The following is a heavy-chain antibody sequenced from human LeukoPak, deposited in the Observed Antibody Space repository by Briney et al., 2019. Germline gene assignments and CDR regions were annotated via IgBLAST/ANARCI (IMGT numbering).Heavy chain of an antibody. CDR1: GFTFSSYA. CDR3: AKLARSGYSYGRVSYYYGMDV. CDR2: ISGSGGST. D-gene: IGHD5-18*01. Sequence: PGGSLRLSCAASGFTFSSYAMSWVRQAPGKGLEWVSAISGSGGSTYYADSVKGRFTISRDNSKNTLYLQMNSLRAEDTAVYYCAKLARSGYSYGRVSYYYGMDVWGQGTTVTVSS. V-gene: IGHV3-23*01. J-gene: IGHJ6*02.